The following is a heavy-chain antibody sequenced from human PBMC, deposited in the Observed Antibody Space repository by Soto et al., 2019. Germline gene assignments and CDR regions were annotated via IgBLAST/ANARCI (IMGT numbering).Heavy chain of an antibody. V-gene: IGHV7-4-1*01. D-gene: IGHD2-15*01. Sequence: GASVKVSCKASGYTFTSYAMNWVRQAPGQGLEWMGWINTNTGNPTYAQGFTGRFVFSLDTSVSTAYLQICSLKAEDTAVYYCAREGSVVVVAATEDYYYYGMDVWGQGTTVTVSS. CDR2: INTNTGNP. CDR1: GYTFTSYA. J-gene: IGHJ6*02. CDR3: AREGSVVVVAATEDYYYYGMDV.